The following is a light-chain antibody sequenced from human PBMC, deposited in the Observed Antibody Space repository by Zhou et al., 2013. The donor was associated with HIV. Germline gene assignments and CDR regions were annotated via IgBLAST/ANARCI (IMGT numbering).Light chain of an antibody. V-gene: IGKV1-39*01. CDR1: QSISTY. CDR3: QQSYSFPRT. Sequence: DIQMTQSPSSLPASVGDRVTITCRASQSISTYLNWYQQKPGTAPKVLIYAASNLQSGVPSRFSGGGSGTDFTLTISNLQPEDFATYYCQQSYSFPRTFGQGTKVEI. J-gene: IGKJ1*01. CDR2: AAS.